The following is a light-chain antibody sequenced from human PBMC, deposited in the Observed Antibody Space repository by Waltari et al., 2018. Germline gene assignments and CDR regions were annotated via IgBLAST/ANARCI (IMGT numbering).Light chain of an antibody. V-gene: IGKV3-20*01. J-gene: IGKJ1*01. Sequence: EILLTQSPGTLSLSPGARATLSCRASQSATRALAWYQQKPGQAPRLLIYGASNRATGIPDRFSGSGSGTDFSLTISRLEPEDFAVYYCQHYVRLPATFGQGTKVEIK. CDR2: GAS. CDR3: QHYVRLPAT. CDR1: QSATRA.